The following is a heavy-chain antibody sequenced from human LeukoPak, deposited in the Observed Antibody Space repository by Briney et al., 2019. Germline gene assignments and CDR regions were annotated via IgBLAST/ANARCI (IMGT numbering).Heavy chain of an antibody. CDR2: IQKDGSEK. D-gene: IGHD3-22*01. CDR3: VRLWDNSGFFGY. CDR1: GFTFSNHW. J-gene: IGHJ4*02. V-gene: IGHV3-7*01. Sequence: GGSLRLSCVASGFTFSNHWMSWVRQAPGKGLGWVANIQKDGSEKRYVASVEGRFTISRDNAENSLFLKLTSLRADDTAVYYCVRLWDNSGFFGYWGQGALVTVSS.